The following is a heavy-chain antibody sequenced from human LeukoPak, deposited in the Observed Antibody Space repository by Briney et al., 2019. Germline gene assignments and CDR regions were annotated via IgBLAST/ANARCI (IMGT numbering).Heavy chain of an antibody. CDR3: ARDFIAVAEDYYGMDV. CDR1: GFTFSSYG. J-gene: IGHJ6*02. D-gene: IGHD6-19*01. V-gene: IGHV3-33*01. CDR2: IWYDGSNK. Sequence: GGSLRLSCAASGFTFSSYGMHWVRQAPGKGLEWVTVIWYDGSNKYYADSVKGRFTISRDNSKNTLYLQMNSLRAEDTAVYYCARDFIAVAEDYYGMDVWGQGTTVTVSS.